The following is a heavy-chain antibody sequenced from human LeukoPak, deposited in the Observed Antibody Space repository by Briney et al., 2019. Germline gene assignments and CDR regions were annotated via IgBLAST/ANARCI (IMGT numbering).Heavy chain of an antibody. CDR1: GFTFSSYG. D-gene: IGHD6-19*01. V-gene: IGHV3-30*18. Sequence: PGGSLRLSCAAAGFTFSSYGMHWVRQTPGTGLEWVGLISFDGSIEYYVDSAKGRFTIYRDNSKNTLFLQMNSLRPEDTAVYYCAKDSDIAVAGSDDALDVWGQGTMVTVPS. CDR3: AKDSDIAVAGSDDALDV. CDR2: ISFDGSIE. J-gene: IGHJ3*01.